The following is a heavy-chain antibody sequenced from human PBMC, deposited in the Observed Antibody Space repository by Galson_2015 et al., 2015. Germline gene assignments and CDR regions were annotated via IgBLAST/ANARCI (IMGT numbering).Heavy chain of an antibody. CDR1: GFTFSSYA. Sequence: SLRLSCAASGFTFSSYAMSWVRQAPGKGLEWVSPIRSRGTITYYADSVKGRFTISRDNSKNTLYLQMNSLRAEDTAIYYCAKDNERYSSQGPCDSDVYYGTNDSSDGSTVAVSS. V-gene: IGHV3-23*01. D-gene: IGHD6-19*01. CDR2: IRSRGTIT. J-gene: IGHJ6*04. CDR3: AKDNERYSSQGPCDSDVYYGTND.